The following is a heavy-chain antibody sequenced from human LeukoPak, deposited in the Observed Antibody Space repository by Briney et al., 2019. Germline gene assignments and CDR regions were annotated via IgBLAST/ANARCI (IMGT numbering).Heavy chain of an antibody. CDR2: ISYDGSNK. Sequence: GGSLRLSCAASGFTFSSYGMHWVRQAPGKGLEWVAVISYDGSNKYYADSVKGRFTISRDNSKNTLYLQMNSLRAEDTAVYYCASELYNWNVPNFDYWGQGTLVAVSS. J-gene: IGHJ4*02. D-gene: IGHD1-1*01. CDR3: ASELYNWNVPNFDY. CDR1: GFTFSSYG. V-gene: IGHV3-30*03.